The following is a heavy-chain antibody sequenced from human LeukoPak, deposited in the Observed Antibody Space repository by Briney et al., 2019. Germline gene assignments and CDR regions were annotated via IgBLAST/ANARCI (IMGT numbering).Heavy chain of an antibody. Sequence: PSETLSLTCAVSGGSISSGGYSWSWIRQPPGKGLEWIGYIYHSGSTYYNPSLKSRVTISVDRSKNQFSLKLSSVTAADTAVYYCARADVWLGEIGRFDYWGQGTLVTVSS. J-gene: IGHJ4*02. CDR3: ARADVWLGEIGRFDY. CDR2: IYHSGST. CDR1: GGSISSGGYS. V-gene: IGHV4-30-2*01. D-gene: IGHD3-10*01.